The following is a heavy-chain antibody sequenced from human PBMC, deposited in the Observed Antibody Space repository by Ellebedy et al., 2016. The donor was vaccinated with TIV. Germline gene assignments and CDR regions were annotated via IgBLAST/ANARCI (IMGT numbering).Heavy chain of an antibody. D-gene: IGHD6-19*01. V-gene: IGHV4-59*08. CDR3: ARRLVAGSPNSFDV. CDR2: VYYSGGT. Sequence: PGGSLRLSCTVSGGSFSYYFWNWIRQSPGRGLEWIGNVYYSGGTNYNPSLKSRVTISVETSKSQFSLRVTSVTAADTAIYYCARRLVAGSPNSFDVWGQGTIVTVSS. CDR1: GGSFSYYF. J-gene: IGHJ3*01.